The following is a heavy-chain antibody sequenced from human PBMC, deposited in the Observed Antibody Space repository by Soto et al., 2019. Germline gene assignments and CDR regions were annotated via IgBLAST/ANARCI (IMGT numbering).Heavy chain of an antibody. CDR1: GGSISSSSYY. J-gene: IGHJ4*02. D-gene: IGHD2-21*02. Sequence: QLQLQESGPGQVKPSETLSLTCTVSGGSISSSSYYWGWIRQPPGKGLEWIGSIYYSGSTYYNPSLKSRVTISVDTSKNQFSLKLSSVTAADTAVYYCARRGVDCGCDCYNNWGQGTLVTVSS. CDR3: ARRGVDCGCDCYNN. CDR2: IYYSGST. V-gene: IGHV4-39*01.